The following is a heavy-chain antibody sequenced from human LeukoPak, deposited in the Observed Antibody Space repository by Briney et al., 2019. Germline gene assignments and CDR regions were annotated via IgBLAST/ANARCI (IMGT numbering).Heavy chain of an antibody. CDR2: MYYSGST. CDR3: ARQGQQLVDY. V-gene: IGHV4-39*01. Sequence: SETLSLTCTVSGGSISSSSYYWGWLRQPQGKGLEGIGRMYYSGSTYYNPSLNSRVTISVDTSKSQFSLKLSSVTAADTAVYYCARQGQQLVDYWGQGTLVTVSS. CDR1: GGSISSSSYY. D-gene: IGHD6-13*01. J-gene: IGHJ4*02.